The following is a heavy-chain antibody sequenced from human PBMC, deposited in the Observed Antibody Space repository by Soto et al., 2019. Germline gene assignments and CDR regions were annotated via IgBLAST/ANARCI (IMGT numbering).Heavy chain of an antibody. CDR2: INPSGGST. Sequence: QVQLVQSGAEVKKPGASVKVSCKASGYTFTSYYMHWVRQAPGQGLEWMGIINPSGGSTSYAQMFQGRVTMTRDTSTSTVYMKLSSLRAEDTAVYYCSSDGRSSYSSGWYYFDYWGQGTLVTVSS. CDR3: SSDGRSSYSSGWYYFDY. V-gene: IGHV1-46*01. CDR1: GYTFTSYY. D-gene: IGHD6-19*01. J-gene: IGHJ4*02.